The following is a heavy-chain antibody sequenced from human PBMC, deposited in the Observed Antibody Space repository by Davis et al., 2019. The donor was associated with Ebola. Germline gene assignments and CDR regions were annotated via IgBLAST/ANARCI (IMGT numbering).Heavy chain of an antibody. D-gene: IGHD3-22*01. Sequence: PGGSLRLSCAPSGFTFSSYGMHWVRQAPGKGLEWVAVISYDGSNKYYADSVKGRFTISRDNSKNTLYLQMNSLRAEDTAVYYCAKEEYYYDSSGYYSHFDYWGQGTLVTVSS. V-gene: IGHV3-30*18. CDR2: ISYDGSNK. J-gene: IGHJ4*02. CDR3: AKEEYYYDSSGYYSHFDY. CDR1: GFTFSSYG.